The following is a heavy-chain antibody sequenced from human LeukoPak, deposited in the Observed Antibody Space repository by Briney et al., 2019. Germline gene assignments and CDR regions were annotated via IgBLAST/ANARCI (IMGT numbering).Heavy chain of an antibody. CDR2: INPNNGGT. J-gene: IGHJ4*02. Sequence: ASVKVSCKASGYTFTGYYMHWVRQAPGQGLEWMGRINPNNGGTNYAQKFQDRVTMTRDASISTAYMELSRLRSDDTAVYYCARDLAGYSSGWYYFDYWGQGTLVTVSP. V-gene: IGHV1-2*06. CDR1: GYTFTGYY. CDR3: ARDLAGYSSGWYYFDY. D-gene: IGHD6-19*01.